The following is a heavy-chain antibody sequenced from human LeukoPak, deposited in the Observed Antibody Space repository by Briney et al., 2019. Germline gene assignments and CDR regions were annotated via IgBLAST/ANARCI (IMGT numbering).Heavy chain of an antibody. CDR2: IYYSGST. CDR3: ARASRGLLGY. J-gene: IGHJ4*02. D-gene: IGHD3-10*01. CDR1: GGSISSYY. V-gene: IGHV4-59*08. Sequence: PSETLSLTCAVSGGSISSYYWSWIRQPPGKGLEWIGYIYYSGSTYYTPSLKSRVTISVDTSKNQFSLKLSSVTAADTAVYYCARASRGLLGYWGQGTLVTVSS.